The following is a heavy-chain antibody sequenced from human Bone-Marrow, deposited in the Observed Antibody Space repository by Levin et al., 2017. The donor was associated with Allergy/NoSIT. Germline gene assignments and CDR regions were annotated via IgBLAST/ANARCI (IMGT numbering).Heavy chain of an antibody. CDR1: GFNFSSAW. Sequence: PGGSLRLSCAASGFNFSSAWMNWVRQAPGKGLEWVGRIKSQSNGGTTDSAEPVKGRFNISRDDSKNIMYLHMNSLEIEDTAVYYCTTEYHDLLTGYYTYYFDNWGQGTLVTVSS. D-gene: IGHD3-9*01. CDR2: IKSQSNGGTT. CDR3: TTEYHDLLTGYYTYYFDN. V-gene: IGHV3-15*07. J-gene: IGHJ4*02.